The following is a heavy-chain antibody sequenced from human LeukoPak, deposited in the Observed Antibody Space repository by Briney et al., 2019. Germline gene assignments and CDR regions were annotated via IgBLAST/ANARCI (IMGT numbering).Heavy chain of an antibody. Sequence: GASVKVSCKASGGTFSSCAISWVRQAPGQGLEWMGGIIPIFGTANYAQKFQGRVTITADESTSTAYMELSSLGSEDTAVYYCARAIPTMIDAFDIWGQGTMATVSS. CDR1: GGTFSSCA. V-gene: IGHV1-69*13. D-gene: IGHD3-22*01. J-gene: IGHJ3*02. CDR3: ARAIPTMIDAFDI. CDR2: IIPIFGTA.